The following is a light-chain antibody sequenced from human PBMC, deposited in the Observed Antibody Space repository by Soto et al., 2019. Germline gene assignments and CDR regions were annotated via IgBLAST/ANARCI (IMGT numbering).Light chain of an antibody. CDR3: QTWDTGARVV. CDR2: LSSDGSH. V-gene: IGLV4-69*01. J-gene: IGLJ2*01. Sequence: QLVLTQSPSASASLGASVKLTCTLSSGHSSYAIAWHQQQPEKGPRYLMKLSSDGSHSKGDGIPDRFSGSSSGAERYLTISSLQSEDEADYYCQTWDTGARVVFGRGTKLIVL. CDR1: SGHSSYA.